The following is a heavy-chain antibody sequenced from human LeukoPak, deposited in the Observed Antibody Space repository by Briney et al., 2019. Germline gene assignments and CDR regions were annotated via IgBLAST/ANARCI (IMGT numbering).Heavy chain of an antibody. J-gene: IGHJ4*02. D-gene: IGHD3-10*01. CDR1: GYTFTSFD. Sequence: ASVKVSCKASGYTFTSFDINWVRQATGQGLEWMGWMNPNSGNTGYAQKFQGRVTMTRNTAISTAYMELSSLRSEDTAVYYCARESVFYGSGSRYWGQGTLVTVSS. CDR3: ARESVFYGSGSRY. CDR2: MNPNSGNT. V-gene: IGHV1-8*01.